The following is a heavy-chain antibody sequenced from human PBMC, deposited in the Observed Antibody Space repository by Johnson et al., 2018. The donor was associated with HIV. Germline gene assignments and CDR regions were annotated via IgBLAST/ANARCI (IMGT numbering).Heavy chain of an antibody. D-gene: IGHD3-10*01. CDR3: TTECSMVRGVIESFDI. V-gene: IGHV3-15*01. J-gene: IGHJ3*02. Sequence: VQLVESGGGLVQPGGSLRLSCAASGFTVSSNYMSWVRQAPGKGLEWVGRIKTKTDGGTIDYNAPVKGRFSISRDDSKNTLYLKMNSLKTEDTAVYYGTTECSMVRGVIESFDIWGQGTMVTVSS. CDR2: IKTKTDGGTI. CDR1: GFTVSSNY.